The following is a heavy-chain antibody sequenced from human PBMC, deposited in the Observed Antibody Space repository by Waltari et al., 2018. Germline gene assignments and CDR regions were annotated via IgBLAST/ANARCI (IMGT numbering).Heavy chain of an antibody. V-gene: IGHV4-39*01. Sequence: QLQLQASGPGLVKPSETLSLTCTVSGGSISSSSYYWGWIRQPPGKGLEWIGSIYYSGSTYYNPSLKSRVTISVDTSKNQFSLKLSSVTAADTAVYYCAARGFLEWFYGYWGQGTLVTVSS. D-gene: IGHD3-3*01. CDR3: AARGFLEWFYGY. CDR1: GGSISSSSYY. J-gene: IGHJ4*02. CDR2: IYYSGST.